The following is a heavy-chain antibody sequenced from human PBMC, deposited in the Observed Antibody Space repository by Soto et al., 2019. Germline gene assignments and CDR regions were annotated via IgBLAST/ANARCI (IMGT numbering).Heavy chain of an antibody. D-gene: IGHD3-22*01. J-gene: IGHJ4*02. CDR1: GFTFDDYA. V-gene: IGHV3-9*01. CDR3: AKDTRSGYYYDSNGYYSN. Sequence: GGSLRLSCAASGFTFDDYAMHWVRQAPGKGLEWVSGISWNSGSIGYADSVKGRFTISRDNAKNSLYLQMNSLRVEDTALYYCAKDTRSGYYYDSNGYYSNWGQGTLVTVSS. CDR2: ISWNSGSI.